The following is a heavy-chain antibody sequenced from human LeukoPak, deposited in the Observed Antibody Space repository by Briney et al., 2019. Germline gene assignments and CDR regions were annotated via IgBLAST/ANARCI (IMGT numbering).Heavy chain of an antibody. CDR2: ISYDGSNK. V-gene: IGHV3-30-3*01. D-gene: IGHD2-2*01. CDR3: ATDLYKYCSSINCFPDD. CDR1: GFTFSSYA. J-gene: IGHJ4*02. Sequence: GGSLRLSCAASGFTFSSYAMHWVRQAPGKGLEWVAVISYDGSNKYYADSVKGRFTISRDNSKNTVYLQMNNLSAEDTAVYYCATDLYKYCSSINCFPDDWGQGTLVTVSS.